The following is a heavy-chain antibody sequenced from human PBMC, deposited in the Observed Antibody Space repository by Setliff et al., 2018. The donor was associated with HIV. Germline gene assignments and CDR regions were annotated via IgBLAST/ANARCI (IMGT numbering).Heavy chain of an antibody. CDR3: ARDNRFDYNSGWLPMDV. CDR2: INPNSGGT. J-gene: IGHJ6*03. V-gene: IGHV1-2*02. D-gene: IGHD6-19*01. CDR1: GYTFTGYF. Sequence: ASVKVSCKASGYTFTGYFIHWVRQAPGQGLEWMGWINPNSGGTNYAQKFQGRVTVTRDTSISTAYMELRRLRSDDTAVYFCARDNRFDYNSGWLPMDVWGRGTTVTVSS.